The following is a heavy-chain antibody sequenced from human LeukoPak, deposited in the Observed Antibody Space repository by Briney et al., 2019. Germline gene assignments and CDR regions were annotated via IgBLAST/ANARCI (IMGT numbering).Heavy chain of an antibody. Sequence: SETLSLTCTVSGGSISSGSYYWSWIRQPVGKGLEWIGRIYTSGSTNYNPSLKSRVTISVDTSKNQFSLKLSSVTAADTAVYYCARGRSYYDFWSGYHPAFDIWGQGTMVTVSS. CDR1: GGSISSGSYY. CDR2: IYTSGST. CDR3: ARGRSYYDFWSGYHPAFDI. V-gene: IGHV4-61*02. D-gene: IGHD3-3*01. J-gene: IGHJ3*02.